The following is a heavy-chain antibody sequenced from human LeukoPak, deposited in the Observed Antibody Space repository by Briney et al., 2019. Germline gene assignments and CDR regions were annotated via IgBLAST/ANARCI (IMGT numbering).Heavy chain of an antibody. V-gene: IGHV4/OR15-8*01. J-gene: IGHJ4*01. Sequence: SETLSLTCAVSGASIASHSWWSWVRQPPGKGLEWIGGVYHSGGANYKPSLKSRVTISVDTSRNHFSLKLTSVTAADTAVYFCAYNRNFALDNWGQGTLVTVSS. D-gene: IGHD1-14*01. CDR1: GASIASHSW. CDR3: AYNRNFALDN. CDR2: VYHSGGA.